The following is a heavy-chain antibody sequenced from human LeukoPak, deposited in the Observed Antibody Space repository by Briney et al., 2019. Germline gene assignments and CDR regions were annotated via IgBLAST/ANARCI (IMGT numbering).Heavy chain of an antibody. CDR2: IYYTGNT. CDR1: GDSIIGYY. D-gene: IGHD6-19*01. Sequence: SETLSLTCSVSGDSIIGYYWGWIRQPPGKGLEWIGNIYYTGNTYYNSSLKSRVTISLDTSKNQFSLKVISMTAADTAVYYCARSIAVSPFDIWGQGTMVTVSS. J-gene: IGHJ3*02. V-gene: IGHV4-39*07. CDR3: ARSIAVSPFDI.